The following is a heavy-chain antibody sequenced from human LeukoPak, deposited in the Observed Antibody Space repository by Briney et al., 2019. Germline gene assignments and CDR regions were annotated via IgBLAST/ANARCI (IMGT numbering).Heavy chain of an antibody. CDR2: INHSGST. V-gene: IGHV4-39*01. Sequence: SETLSLTCTVSGGSISSSSYYWSWIRQSPGKGLEWIGEINHSGSTNYNPSLKSRVTISVDTSKNQFSLKLSSVTAADTAVYYCARHRSHHEILTGYSRTSGFDYWGQGTLVTVSS. CDR3: ARHRSHHEILTGYSRTSGFDY. J-gene: IGHJ4*02. D-gene: IGHD3-9*01. CDR1: GGSISSSSYY.